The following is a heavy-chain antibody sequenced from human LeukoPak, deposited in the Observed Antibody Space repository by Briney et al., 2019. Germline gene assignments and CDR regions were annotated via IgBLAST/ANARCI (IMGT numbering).Heavy chain of an antibody. D-gene: IGHD6-19*01. J-gene: IGHJ4*02. CDR2: IYYSGST. CDR3: ARTYSSGWFLDY. Sequence: SETLSLTCTVSGGSISSSSYYWGWIRQPPGKGLEWIGSIYYSGSTYYNPSLKSRVTISVDTSKNQFSLKLSSVTAADTAVYYCARTYSSGWFLDYWGQGTLVTVSS. V-gene: IGHV4-39*07. CDR1: GGSISSSSYY.